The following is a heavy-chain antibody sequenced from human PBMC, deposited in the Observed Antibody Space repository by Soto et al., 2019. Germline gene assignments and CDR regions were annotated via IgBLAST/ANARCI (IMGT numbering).Heavy chain of an antibody. CDR2: ISYDGSNK. V-gene: IGHV3-30-3*01. CDR1: GFTFSSYA. CDR3: ARDGIKENYYDSSGYYGMDV. J-gene: IGHJ6*02. Sequence: PGGSLRLSCAASGFTFSSYAMHWVRQAPGKGLEWVAVISYDGSNKYYADSVKGRFTISRDNSKNTLYLQMNSLRAEDTAVYYCARDGIKENYYDSSGYYGMDVWGQGTTVTVSS. D-gene: IGHD3-22*01.